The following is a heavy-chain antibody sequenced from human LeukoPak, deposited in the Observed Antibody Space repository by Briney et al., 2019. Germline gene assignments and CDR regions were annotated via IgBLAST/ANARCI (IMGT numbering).Heavy chain of an antibody. J-gene: IGHJ6*04. Sequence: GGSLRLSCAASGFTFSDYYMSWIRQAPGKGLEWVSYISSSGSTIYYADSVKGRFTISRDNAKNSLYLQMNSLRAEDTAVYYCARAFTAYDFWSGYPGYGVSDVWGKGTTVTVSS. CDR1: GFTFSDYY. D-gene: IGHD3-3*01. CDR2: ISSSGSTI. CDR3: ARAFTAYDFWSGYPGYGVSDV. V-gene: IGHV3-11*04.